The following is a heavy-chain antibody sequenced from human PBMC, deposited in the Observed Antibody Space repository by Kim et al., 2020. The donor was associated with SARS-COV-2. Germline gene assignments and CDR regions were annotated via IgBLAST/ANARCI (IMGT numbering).Heavy chain of an antibody. J-gene: IGHJ4*02. CDR3: AATGDH. V-gene: IGHV1-2*06. CDR1: GHAFTGYY. CDR2: INPDTGGT. Sequence: ASVKVSCKASGHAFTGYYIYWVRQAPGQGLEWMGRINPDTGGTKYAQKFQDRVKMTRDTSTNTVYLELNSLRSDDTALYYCAATGDHWGQGTLVTVSS.